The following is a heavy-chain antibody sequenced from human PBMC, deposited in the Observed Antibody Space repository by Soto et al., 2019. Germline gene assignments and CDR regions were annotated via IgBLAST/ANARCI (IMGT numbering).Heavy chain of an antibody. V-gene: IGHV3-23*01. CDR2: ITDTGVST. Sequence: EVQLLESGGTLVQPGGSLRLSCTASGFTFYTYAMTWVRQAPGKGLEWVSSITDTGVSTYYADSVKGRFTISRDNSKNTLYLQMNSLRTDDSAVYYCAKDTPVVMFLFDSWGRGTLVTVSS. CDR1: GFTFYTYA. D-gene: IGHD2-15*01. CDR3: AKDTPVVMFLFDS. J-gene: IGHJ4*02.